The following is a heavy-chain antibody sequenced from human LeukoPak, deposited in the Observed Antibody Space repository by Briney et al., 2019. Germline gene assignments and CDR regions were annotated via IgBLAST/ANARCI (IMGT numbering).Heavy chain of an antibody. CDR2: IYNSGTT. V-gene: IGHV4-4*07. CDR3: ARSTRTYYYDNSGYYYFDN. J-gene: IGHJ4*02. CDR1: GGSISGFY. Sequence: KPSETLSLTCTVSGGSISGFYWSWIRQPAGEGLEWIGRIYNSGTTNYNPSLRSRVIMSLATSKNQFSLKLSSVTAADTAVYYCARSTRTYYYDNSGYYYFDNWGQGNLVTVSS. D-gene: IGHD3-22*01.